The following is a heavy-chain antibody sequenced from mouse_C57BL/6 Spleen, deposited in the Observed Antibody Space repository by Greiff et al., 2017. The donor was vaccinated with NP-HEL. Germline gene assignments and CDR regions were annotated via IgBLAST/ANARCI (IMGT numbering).Heavy chain of an antibody. J-gene: IGHJ1*03. V-gene: IGHV1-54*01. CDR2: INPGSGGT. CDR1: GYAFTNYL. D-gene: IGHD1-1*01. Sequence: QVQLQQSGAELVRPGTSVKVSCKASGYAFTNYLIEWVKQRPGQGLEWIGVINPGSGGTNYNEKFKGKATLTADKSSSTAYMQLSSLTSEDSAVYVCARSGDYYYGSSSYWYFDVWGTGTTVTVSS. CDR3: ARSGDYYYGSSSYWYFDV.